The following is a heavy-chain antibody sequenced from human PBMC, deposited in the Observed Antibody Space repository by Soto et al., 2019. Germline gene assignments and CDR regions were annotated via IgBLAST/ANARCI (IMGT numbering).Heavy chain of an antibody. CDR1: GGSISSGGYY. CDR2: IYYSGST. Sequence: QVQLQESGPGLVKPSQTLSLTCTVSGGSISSGGYYWSWIRQHPGKGLEWIGYIYYSGSTYYNPSLRSRVTMSVDTSKNQFSLKLSSVTAADTAVYYCARDKEGYMGSWFDPWGQGTLVTVSS. D-gene: IGHD1-1*01. V-gene: IGHV4-31*03. CDR3: ARDKEGYMGSWFDP. J-gene: IGHJ5*02.